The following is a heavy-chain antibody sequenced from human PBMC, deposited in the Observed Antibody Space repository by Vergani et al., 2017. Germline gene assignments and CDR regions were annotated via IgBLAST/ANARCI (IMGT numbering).Heavy chain of an antibody. CDR3: ARGGDRGWGDHPRYYFGRDL. CDR2: ISYSISTI. Sequence: EEQLVESGGGLVQPGGSLRLSCAASGFTFSRYSMKWVRQAPGKGLEWVSYISYSISTIYYADSVKGRFTISRDNAKNSLFLQMNSLRAEDTAVYYCARGGDRGWGDHPRYYFGRDLWGQGP. D-gene: IGHD2-21*01. J-gene: IGHJ6*02. CDR1: GFTFSRYS. V-gene: IGHV3-48*01.